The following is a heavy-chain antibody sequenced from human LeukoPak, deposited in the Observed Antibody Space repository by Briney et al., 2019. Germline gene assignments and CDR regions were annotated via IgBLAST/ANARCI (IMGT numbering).Heavy chain of an antibody. CDR3: ARDYGGKFDY. CDR1: GGSISSYY. Sequence: KASETLSLTCTVSGGSISSYYWSWIRQPPGKGLEWIGYIYYRGSTNYNPSLKSRLTMSVDTSKNQFSLKLSSVTAADTVVYCCARDYGGKFDYWGQGTLVTVSS. CDR2: IYYRGST. V-gene: IGHV4-59*01. J-gene: IGHJ4*02. D-gene: IGHD4-23*01.